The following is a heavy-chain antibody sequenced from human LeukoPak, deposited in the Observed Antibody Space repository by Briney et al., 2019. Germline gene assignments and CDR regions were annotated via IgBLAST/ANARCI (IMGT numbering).Heavy chain of an antibody. CDR3: ARVGYDFWTGGTGLNWFDP. Sequence: ASETLSLTCTVSGYSISSGYYWGWIRQPPGKGLEWIGSIYHSGSTYYNPSLKSRVTISVDTSKNQFSLKLSSVTAADTAVYYCARVGYDFWTGGTGLNWFDPWGQGTLVTVSS. D-gene: IGHD3-3*01. J-gene: IGHJ5*02. V-gene: IGHV4-38-2*02. CDR2: IYHSGST. CDR1: GYSISSGYY.